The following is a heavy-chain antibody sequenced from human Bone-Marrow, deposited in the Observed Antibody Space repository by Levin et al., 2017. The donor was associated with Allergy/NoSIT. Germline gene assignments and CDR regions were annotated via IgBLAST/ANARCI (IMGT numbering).Heavy chain of an antibody. Sequence: GGSLRLSCAASGFTFDDYAMHWVRQIPGKGLEWVSGITWNSAKIAYGDSFKGRFTISRDNAKNSLDLKMNSLRPEDTAFYYCAKDIASGYFLAFDYWGQGALVTVSS. J-gene: IGHJ4*02. CDR1: GFTFDDYA. D-gene: IGHD5-12*01. V-gene: IGHV3-9*01. CDR2: ITWNSAKI. CDR3: AKDIASGYFLAFDY.